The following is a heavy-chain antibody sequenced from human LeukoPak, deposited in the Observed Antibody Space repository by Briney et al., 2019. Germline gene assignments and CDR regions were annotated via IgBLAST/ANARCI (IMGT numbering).Heavy chain of an antibody. Sequence: PSETLSLTCSVSGGSISSSSYYWGWLRQPPGKGLEWIGRIYYSGNTYYNPSLKSRVTISVDTSKNQFSLKLSSVTAADTAVSYCARLRLSGYYSGTSCFNYYYYGMDVWGRGTTVTVSS. J-gene: IGHJ6*02. D-gene: IGHD2-2*01. V-gene: IGHV4-39*01. CDR1: GGSISSSSYY. CDR2: IYYSGNT. CDR3: ARLRLSGYYSGTSCFNYYYYGMDV.